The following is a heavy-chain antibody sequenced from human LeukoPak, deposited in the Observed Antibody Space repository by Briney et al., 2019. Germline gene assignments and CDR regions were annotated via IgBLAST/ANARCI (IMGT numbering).Heavy chain of an antibody. CDR3: ARDPNHSKVRPTGDY. CDR1: GFTFSSYE. V-gene: IGHV3-48*03. Sequence: GGSLRLSRAASGFTFSSYEMNWVRQAPGKGLEWVSYISSSGSTIYYADSVKGRFTISRDNAKNSLYLQMNSLSAEDTAVSYCARDPNHSKVRPTGDYWGQGTLVTVSS. D-gene: IGHD3-10*01. CDR2: ISSSGSTI. J-gene: IGHJ4*02.